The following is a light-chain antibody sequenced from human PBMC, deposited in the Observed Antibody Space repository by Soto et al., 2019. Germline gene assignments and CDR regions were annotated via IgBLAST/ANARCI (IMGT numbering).Light chain of an antibody. CDR3: AAWDDSLNGVV. CDR2: SNN. V-gene: IGLV1-44*01. Sequence: QTVVTQPPSASGTPGQRVTISCSGSSSNIGSNTVNWYQQLPGTAPKLLIYSNNQRPSGVPDRFSGSKSGTSASLDISGLQSEDEADYYCAAWDDSLNGVVFGGGTKVTVL. CDR1: SSNIGSNT. J-gene: IGLJ2*01.